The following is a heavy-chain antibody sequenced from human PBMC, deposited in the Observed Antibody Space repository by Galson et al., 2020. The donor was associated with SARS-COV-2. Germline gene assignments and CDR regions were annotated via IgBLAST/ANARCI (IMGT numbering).Heavy chain of an antibody. Sequence: GQSLKISCAASGFTFSNAWMSWVRQAPGKGLDWVGRIKSETDGGTTDYAAPVKGRFTISRDDSKNTVYLQVNGLKTDDTAVYYCTTDYDGSGEFFCCDAFHIWGQGTMVTVSS. CDR1: GFTFSNAW. V-gene: IGHV3-15*01. CDR2: IKSETDGGTT. CDR3: TTDYDGSGEFFCCDAFHI. J-gene: IGHJ3*02. D-gene: IGHD3-22*01.